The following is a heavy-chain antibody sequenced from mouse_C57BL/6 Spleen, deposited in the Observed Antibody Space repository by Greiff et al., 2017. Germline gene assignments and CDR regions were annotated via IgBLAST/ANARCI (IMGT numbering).Heavy chain of an antibody. CDR3: ARMDYYGSSWFAD. D-gene: IGHD1-1*01. J-gene: IGHJ3*01. V-gene: IGHV8-8*01. CDR2: ISWDDDN. Sequence: QVTLKVSGPGLLQPSQTLSLTCSSSGFSLSTFGMGVGWIRPPSGKGLEWLAHISWDDDNYSHPALKRRLTISKDTSKNQGFLKIDNVDTADTATDYCARMDYYGSSWFADWGQGTLVTVSA. CDR1: GFSLSTFGMG.